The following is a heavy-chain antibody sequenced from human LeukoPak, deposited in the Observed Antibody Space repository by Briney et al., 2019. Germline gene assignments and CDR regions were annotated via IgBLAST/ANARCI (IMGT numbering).Heavy chain of an antibody. J-gene: IGHJ6*03. V-gene: IGHV1-69*04. CDR3: ASNVGATRGINYYYMDV. Sequence: GASVKVSCKASGYTFTSYGISWVRQAPGQGLEWMGRIIPILGIANYAQKFQGRVTITADKSTSTAYMELSSLRSEDTAVYYCASNVGATRGINYYYMDVWGKGTTVTVSS. D-gene: IGHD1-26*01. CDR1: GYTFTSYG. CDR2: IIPILGIA.